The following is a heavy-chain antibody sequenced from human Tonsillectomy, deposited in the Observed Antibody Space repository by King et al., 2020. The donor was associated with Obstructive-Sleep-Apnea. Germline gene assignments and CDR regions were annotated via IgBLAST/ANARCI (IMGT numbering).Heavy chain of an antibody. Sequence: QLVQSGAEVKKPGASVKVSCKASGYTFTSYGISWVRQAPGQGLEWRGWISAYSGKKNYAKKLQGRVTMTTDKSTSTAYMELRSLRSDDTAVYYCARVRFLEWVFDYWGQGTLVTVSS. CDR3: ARVRFLEWVFDY. D-gene: IGHD3-3*01. CDR1: GYTFTSYG. CDR2: ISAYSGKK. J-gene: IGHJ4*02. V-gene: IGHV1-18*04.